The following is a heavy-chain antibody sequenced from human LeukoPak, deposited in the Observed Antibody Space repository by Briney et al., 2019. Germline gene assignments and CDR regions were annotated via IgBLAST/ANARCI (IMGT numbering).Heavy chain of an antibody. J-gene: IGHJ4*02. Sequence: GGSLRLSCAASGFTFSSYWMHWVRQAPGKGLVWVSRINSDGSITTYADSVRGRFTVSRDNAKSTLYLQMNSLRAEDTAVYYCASSTQISKYADYWGQGALVTVSS. D-gene: IGHD2-2*01. CDR2: INSDGSIT. CDR3: ASSTQISKYADY. CDR1: GFTFSSYW. V-gene: IGHV3-74*01.